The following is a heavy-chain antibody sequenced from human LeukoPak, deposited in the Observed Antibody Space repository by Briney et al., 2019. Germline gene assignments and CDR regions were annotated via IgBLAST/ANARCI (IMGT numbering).Heavy chain of an antibody. D-gene: IGHD1-26*01. CDR1: GGSFSNYY. V-gene: IGHV4-59*08. Sequence: SETLSLTCAVSGGSFSNYYWSWIRQPPGKGLEWIGYIYNSGSTKYNPSLKSRVTISLDTSKNQFSLKLSSVTAADTAVYYCALGVVGATTGPFDYWGQGTLVTVSS. J-gene: IGHJ4*02. CDR2: IYNSGST. CDR3: ALGVVGATTGPFDY.